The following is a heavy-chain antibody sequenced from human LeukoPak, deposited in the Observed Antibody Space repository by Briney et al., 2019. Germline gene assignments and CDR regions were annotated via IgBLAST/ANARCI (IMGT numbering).Heavy chain of an antibody. CDR3: AKDRVATRHYYGMDV. Sequence: GGSLRLSCAASGFTFSSYGMHWVRQAPGKGLEWVAVISYDGSNKYYADSVKGRFTISRDNSKNTLYLQMNSLRAEDTAVYYCAKDRVATRHYYGMDVWGQGTTVTVSS. J-gene: IGHJ6*02. D-gene: IGHD5-12*01. CDR2: ISYDGSNK. CDR1: GFTFSSYG. V-gene: IGHV3-30*18.